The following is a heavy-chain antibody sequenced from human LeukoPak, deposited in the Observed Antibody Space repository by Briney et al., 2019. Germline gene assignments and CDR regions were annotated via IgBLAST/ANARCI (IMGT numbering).Heavy chain of an antibody. J-gene: IGHJ5*02. Sequence: ASVKVSRKASGYTFTSYFMHWVRQAPGQGLEWMGIINPSGGSTGYAQKFQDRVIMIRDTSTSTVYMELSSLRSEDTAVYYCARRYCSSTSCHNNWFDPWGQGTLVTVSS. CDR1: GYTFTSYF. D-gene: IGHD2-2*02. V-gene: IGHV1-46*01. CDR3: ARRYCSSTSCHNNWFDP. CDR2: INPSGGST.